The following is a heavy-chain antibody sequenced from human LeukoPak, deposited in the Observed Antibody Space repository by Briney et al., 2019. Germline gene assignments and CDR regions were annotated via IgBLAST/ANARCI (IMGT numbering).Heavy chain of an antibody. J-gene: IGHJ5*02. V-gene: IGHV4-34*01. CDR3: ARGYSGSYLGLNWFDP. CDR2: INHSGST. D-gene: IGHD1-26*01. Sequence: PSETLSLTCAVYGGSFSGYYWSWIRQPPGKGLEWIGEINHSGSTNYNPSLKSRVTISVDTSKNQFSLKLSSATAADTAVYYCARGYSGSYLGLNWFDPWGQGTLVTVSS. CDR1: GGSFSGYY.